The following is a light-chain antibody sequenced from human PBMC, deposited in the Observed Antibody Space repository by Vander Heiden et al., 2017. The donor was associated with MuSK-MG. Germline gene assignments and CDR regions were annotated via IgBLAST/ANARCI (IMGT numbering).Light chain of an antibody. CDR3: QQSDSTPIT. Sequence: DLQMTQSPSSLSASVGDRVTITCRASQSISSYLNWYQQKPGKAPKLLIYTASSLQSGVPSRFSGSGSGTDFTLTISSLQPEDFATYYCQQSDSTPITFGQGTQLEIK. CDR2: TAS. J-gene: IGKJ5*01. CDR1: QSISSY. V-gene: IGKV1-39*01.